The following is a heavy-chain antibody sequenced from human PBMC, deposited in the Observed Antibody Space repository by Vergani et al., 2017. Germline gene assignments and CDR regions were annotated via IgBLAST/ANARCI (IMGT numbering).Heavy chain of an antibody. Sequence: QVQLQESGPGLVKPSETLSLTCTVPGGSISSYYWSWIRQPPGKGLEWIGYIYYSGSTYYNPSLKSRVTISVDTSKNQFSLKLSSVTAADTAVYYCARGPVFSVAGTDYFDYWGQGTLVTVSS. D-gene: IGHD6-19*01. CDR2: IYYSGST. CDR1: GGSISSYY. J-gene: IGHJ4*02. V-gene: IGHV4-59*12. CDR3: ARGPVFSVAGTDYFDY.